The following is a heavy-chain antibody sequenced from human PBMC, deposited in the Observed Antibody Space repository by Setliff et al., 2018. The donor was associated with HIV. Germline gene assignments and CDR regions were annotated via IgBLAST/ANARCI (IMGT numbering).Heavy chain of an antibody. D-gene: IGHD1-20*01. J-gene: IGHJ4*02. CDR2: IYHSGST. CDR1: GGSISSSNW. V-gene: IGHV4-4*02. CDR3: ARGGYNWNRGGFDY. Sequence: SETLSLTCAVSGGSISSSNWWSWVRQPPGEGLEWIGEIYHSGSTNYNPSLKSRVTISVDTSKNQFSLKLSSVTAADTAVYYCARGGYNWNRGGFDYWGQGTLVTVSS.